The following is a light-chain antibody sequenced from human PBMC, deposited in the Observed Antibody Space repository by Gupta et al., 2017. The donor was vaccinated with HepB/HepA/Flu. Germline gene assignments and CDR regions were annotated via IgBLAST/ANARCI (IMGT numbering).Light chain of an antibody. V-gene: IGKV1-39*01. CDR2: VAS. CDR1: QSISTN. CDR3: QHKIHTPIT. J-gene: IGKJ3*01. Sequence: DIQLTQSPSSLSASVGDRVTITCRASQSISTNLNWYQQKPGKAPKLLIYVASKLQSGVPLRFSGSGSGTDFTLTISRRQPEDFAIYYCQHKIHTPITFGHGTTVDIK.